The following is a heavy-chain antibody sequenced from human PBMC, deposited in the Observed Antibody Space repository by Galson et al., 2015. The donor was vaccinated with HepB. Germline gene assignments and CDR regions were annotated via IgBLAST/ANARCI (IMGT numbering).Heavy chain of an antibody. CDR1: RFSFSDYA. V-gene: IGHV3-30*04. CDR3: GRWGLRAVAGTKGDY. J-gene: IGHJ4*02. Sequence: SLRLSCAASRFSFSDYAMYLVRQAPGKGLEWVAGISHDGSNKYYGDLGKGRFTISRDNSKNTLYLQMNRLRNETTAVYYCGRWGLRAVAGTKGDYWGQGTLVTVSS. D-gene: IGHD6-19*01. CDR2: ISHDGSNK.